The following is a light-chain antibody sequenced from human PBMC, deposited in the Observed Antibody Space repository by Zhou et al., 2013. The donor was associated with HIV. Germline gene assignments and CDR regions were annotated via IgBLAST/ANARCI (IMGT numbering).Light chain of an antibody. V-gene: IGKV3-11*01. CDR1: QSVGTY. CDR3: QQRSNWYT. CDR2: DAS. J-gene: IGKJ2*01. Sequence: EIVMTQSPATLSVSPGESATLSCRASQSVGTYLAWYQQKPGQAPRLLIYDASNRATGIPARFTGSGSGTFFTLTISSLEPEDFAVYYCQQRSNWYTFGQGTKVEIK.